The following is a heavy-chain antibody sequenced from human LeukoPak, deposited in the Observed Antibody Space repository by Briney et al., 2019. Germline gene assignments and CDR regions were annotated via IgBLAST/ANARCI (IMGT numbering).Heavy chain of an antibody. J-gene: IGHJ4*02. CDR3: ARDLLTAVHGD. Sequence: ASVKVSCKTSGYTFTNYGLSWIRQAPGQGLEWVGWISCYNGNTNYAQKFQDRVTMTTARSTNTVYMELRSLRSDDTAVYFCARDLLTAVHGDWGQGTLVTVAS. D-gene: IGHD1-14*01. V-gene: IGHV1-18*01. CDR1: GYTFTNYG. CDR2: ISCYNGNT.